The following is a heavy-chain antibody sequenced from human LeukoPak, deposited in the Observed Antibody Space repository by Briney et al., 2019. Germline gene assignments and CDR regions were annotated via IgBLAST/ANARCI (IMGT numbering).Heavy chain of an antibody. CDR3: ARDQSGSGSYYNVLYDY. CDR1: GGTFSSYA. D-gene: IGHD3-10*01. Sequence: SVKVSCKASGGTFSSYAISWVRQAPGQGLEWMGGIIPIFGTANYAQKFQGRVTITADKSTSTAYMELSRLRSDDTAVYYCARDQSGSGSYYNVLYDYRGQGTLVTVSS. J-gene: IGHJ4*02. V-gene: IGHV1-69*06. CDR2: IIPIFGTA.